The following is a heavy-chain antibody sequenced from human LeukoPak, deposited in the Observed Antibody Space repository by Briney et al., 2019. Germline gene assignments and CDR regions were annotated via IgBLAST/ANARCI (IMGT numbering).Heavy chain of an antibody. D-gene: IGHD6-6*01. CDR3: AREDLYSSSSEAGYYFDY. CDR1: GGSISSYY. V-gene: IGHV4-4*07. Sequence: SETLSLTCTVSGGSISSYYWSWIRQPAGKGLEWIGRIYTSGSTNYNPSLKSRVTMSVDTSKNQFSLKLSSVTAADTAVYYCAREDLYSSSSEAGYYFDYWGQGTLVTVSS. CDR2: IYTSGST. J-gene: IGHJ4*02.